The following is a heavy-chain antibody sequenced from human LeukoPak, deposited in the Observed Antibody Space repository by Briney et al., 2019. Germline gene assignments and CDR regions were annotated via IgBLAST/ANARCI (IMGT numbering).Heavy chain of an antibody. J-gene: IGHJ4*02. CDR3: ARVRSGWFYFDY. Sequence: SGGSLRLSCAASGSTVSSNYMSWVRQAPGKGLEWVSVIYSGGSTYYADSVKGRFTISRDNSKNTLYLQMNSLRAEDTAVYYCARVRSGWFYFDYWGQGTLVTVSS. D-gene: IGHD6-19*01. CDR1: GSTVSSNY. V-gene: IGHV3-53*01. CDR2: IYSGGST.